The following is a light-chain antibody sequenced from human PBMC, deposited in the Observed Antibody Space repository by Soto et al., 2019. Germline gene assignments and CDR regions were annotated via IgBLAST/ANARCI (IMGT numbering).Light chain of an antibody. CDR2: KAS. J-gene: IGKJ2*01. Sequence: DVQMTQSPSTLSASVGDRVTITCRASQSISSWLAWYQQKPGKAPNLLIYKASTLGSGVPSRFSGGGSVTELSLTISSRQPDDFATYYCQQHSSSSPYTFGQGNKLEIK. CDR1: QSISSW. CDR3: QQHSSSSPYT. V-gene: IGKV1-5*03.